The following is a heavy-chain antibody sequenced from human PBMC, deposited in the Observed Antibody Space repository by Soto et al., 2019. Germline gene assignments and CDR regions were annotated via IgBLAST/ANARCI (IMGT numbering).Heavy chain of an antibody. CDR1: GGSLSGYY. J-gene: IGHJ6*02. V-gene: IGHV4-34*01. Sequence: PSETLSLTCAVNGGSLSGYYWSWIRQSPGKGLEWIGEINHRGSSDYNPSLKSRVTLSTDASMNHVTLELTSVTAADTAVYSCARYQNRNSLYGLDVWGQGTAVTVSS. CDR3: ARYQNRNSLYGLDV. CDR2: INHRGSS. D-gene: IGHD1-7*01.